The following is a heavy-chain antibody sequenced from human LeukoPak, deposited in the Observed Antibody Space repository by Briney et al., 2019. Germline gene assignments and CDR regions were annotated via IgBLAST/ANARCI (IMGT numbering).Heavy chain of an antibody. Sequence: SQTLSLTCAISGDSVSSKSAAWNWIRQSPSRGLEWLGRTYYRSKWYNNYAVSVKSRITINPDTSKNQFSLQLSSVTPEDTAVYYCARDGGLGTPNAFDIWGQGTMVTVSS. D-gene: IGHD3-10*01. J-gene: IGHJ3*02. CDR3: ARDGGLGTPNAFDI. CDR1: GDSVSSKSAA. CDR2: TYYRSKWYN. V-gene: IGHV6-1*01.